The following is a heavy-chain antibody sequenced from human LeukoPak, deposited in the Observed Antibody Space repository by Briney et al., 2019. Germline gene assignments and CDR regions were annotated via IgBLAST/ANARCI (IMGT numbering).Heavy chain of an antibody. CDR1: GFTFASFA. Sequence: PGGSLRLSCAASGFTFASFAMSWVRQAPGKGLEWVSAISGGDGSTYYTDSVKGRFTISTDNSKNMLYLQMNSLRAEDTAVYYCARDWSGYYNFDYWGQGTLVTVSS. CDR3: ARDWSGYYNFDY. CDR2: ISGGDGST. D-gene: IGHD3-3*01. V-gene: IGHV3-23*01. J-gene: IGHJ4*02.